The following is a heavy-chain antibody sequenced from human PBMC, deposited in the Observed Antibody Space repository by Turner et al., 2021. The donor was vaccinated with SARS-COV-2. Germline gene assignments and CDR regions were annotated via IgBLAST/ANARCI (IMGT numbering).Heavy chain of an antibody. J-gene: IGHJ4*02. CDR2: IYPGGNT. Sequence: EVQLVESGGGLIQPRGSLRLSCPASGFIVSSNYMTWVRQAPGKGLEWVSIIYPGGNTYYADSLKGRFTISRDNSKNTVYLQTNSLRTEDTAVYYCARGGLVTAPMHRLDYWGQGTLVTVSS. CDR3: ARGGLVTAPMHRLDY. D-gene: IGHD2-21*01. CDR1: GFIVSSNY. V-gene: IGHV3-53*01.